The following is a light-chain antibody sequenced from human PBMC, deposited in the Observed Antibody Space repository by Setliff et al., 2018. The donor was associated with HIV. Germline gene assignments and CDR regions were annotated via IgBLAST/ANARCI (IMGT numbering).Light chain of an antibody. CDR1: SSDVGGYNY. CDR3: SSYTNTPLYV. J-gene: IGLJ1*01. Sequence: QSVLTQPASVSGSPGQSITISCTGTSSDVGGYNYVSWYQQHPGKAPKLMIYDVSNRPSGVSNRFSGSKSGNTASLIISGLQPEDGADYYCSSYTNTPLYVFGTGTKVTVL. CDR2: DVS. V-gene: IGLV2-14*03.